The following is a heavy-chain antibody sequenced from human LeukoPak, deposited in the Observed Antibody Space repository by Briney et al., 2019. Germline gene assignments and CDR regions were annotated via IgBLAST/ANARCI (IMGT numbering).Heavy chain of an antibody. CDR1: GFTFSSYS. V-gene: IGHV3-21*01. CDR2: ISSSSSYI. Sequence: RGSLRLSCAASGFTFSSYSMNWVRQAPGKGREWVSSISSSSSYIYYADSVKGRFTISRDNAKNSLYLQMNSLRAEDTAVYYCAKEAPYYYDSSGPFDYWGQGTLVTVSS. J-gene: IGHJ4*02. CDR3: AKEAPYYYDSSGPFDY. D-gene: IGHD3-22*01.